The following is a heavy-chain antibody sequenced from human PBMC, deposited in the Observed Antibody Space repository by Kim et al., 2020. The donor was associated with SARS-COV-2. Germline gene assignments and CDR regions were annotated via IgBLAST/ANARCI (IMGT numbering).Heavy chain of an antibody. V-gene: IGHV3-30*18. CDR3: AKGVSSGWYKVGAIDY. CDR2: ISYDGSNK. CDR1: GFTFSSYG. D-gene: IGHD6-19*01. Sequence: GGSLRLSCAASGFTFSSYGMHWVRQAPGKGLEWVAVISYDGSNKYYADSVKGRFTISRDNSKNTLYLQMNSLRAEDTAVYYCAKGVSSGWYKVGAIDYWGQGTLVTVSS. J-gene: IGHJ4*02.